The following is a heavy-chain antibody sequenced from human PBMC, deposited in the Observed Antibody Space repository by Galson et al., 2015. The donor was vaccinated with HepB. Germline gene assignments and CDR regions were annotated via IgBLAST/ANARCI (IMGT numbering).Heavy chain of an antibody. J-gene: IGHJ3*02. Sequence: SLRLSCAASGFTFSSYNMNWVRQAPGKGLEWVSYISSSSSTIYYADSVKGRFTISRDNAKNSLYLQMNSLRDEDTAVYYCARVQMVRGVIHAFDIWGQGTMVTVSS. V-gene: IGHV3-48*02. CDR3: ARVQMVRGVIHAFDI. D-gene: IGHD3-10*01. CDR1: GFTFSSYN. CDR2: ISSSSSTI.